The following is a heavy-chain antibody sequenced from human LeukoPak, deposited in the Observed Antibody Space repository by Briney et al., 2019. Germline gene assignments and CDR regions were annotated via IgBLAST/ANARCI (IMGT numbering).Heavy chain of an antibody. CDR3: ARQPTYCGGDCYSSWFDP. CDR1: GYTFTSYY. V-gene: IGHV1-46*01. D-gene: IGHD2-21*02. J-gene: IGHJ5*02. CDR2: INPSGGST. Sequence: GASVKVSCKASGYTFTSYYMHWVRQAPGQGLEWMGIINPSGGSTSYAQKFQGRVTMTRDTSTSTVYMELSSLRSEDTAVHYCARQPTYCGGDCYSSWFDPWGQGTLVTVSS.